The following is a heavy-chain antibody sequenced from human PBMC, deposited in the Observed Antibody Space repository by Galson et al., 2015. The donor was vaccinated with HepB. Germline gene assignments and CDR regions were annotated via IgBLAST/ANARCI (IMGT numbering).Heavy chain of an antibody. CDR3: ARDFTMVRGPPAGYYGMDV. CDR2: INPSGGST. V-gene: IGHV1-46*04. Sequence: SVKVSCKASGYTFTSYYMHWVRQAPGQGLEWMGIINPSGGSTSYAQKLQGRVTMTRDTSTSTVYMELSSLRSEDTAVYYCARDFTMVRGPPAGYYGMDVWGQGTTVTVSS. J-gene: IGHJ6*02. CDR1: GYTFTSYY. D-gene: IGHD3-10*01.